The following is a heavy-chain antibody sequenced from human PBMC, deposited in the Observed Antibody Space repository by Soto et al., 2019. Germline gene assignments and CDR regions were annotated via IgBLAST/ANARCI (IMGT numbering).Heavy chain of an antibody. J-gene: IGHJ4*02. CDR2: ISQDGSVK. Sequence: GGSLRLSCEASGFTFSSYAISWVRQAPGKGLEWVSNISQDGSVKYYVDSVKGRLIVSRDNAKNSLYMQMNSLRAEDTAVYYCARIGYSSSSLDYWGPGTLVTVSS. CDR3: ARIGYSSSSLDY. V-gene: IGHV3-7*05. CDR1: GFTFSSYA. D-gene: IGHD6-13*01.